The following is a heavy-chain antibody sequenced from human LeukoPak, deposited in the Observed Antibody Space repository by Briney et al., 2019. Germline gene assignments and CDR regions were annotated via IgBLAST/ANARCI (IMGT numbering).Heavy chain of an antibody. J-gene: IGHJ1*01. CDR1: GYTFSGYY. Sequence: ASVKVSCKASGYTFSGYYMHWVRQAPGQGLEWMGWINPNSGGTNYAQKFQGRVTMTRDTSISTAYMELSRLRSDDTAVYYCARGYPLSTTAAGTYFQHWGQGTLVTV. V-gene: IGHV1-2*02. CDR3: ARGYPLSTTAAGTYFQH. D-gene: IGHD6-13*01. CDR2: INPNSGGT.